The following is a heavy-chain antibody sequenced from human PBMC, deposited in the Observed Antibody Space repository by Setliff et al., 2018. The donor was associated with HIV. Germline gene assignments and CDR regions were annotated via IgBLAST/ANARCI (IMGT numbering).Heavy chain of an antibody. D-gene: IGHD3-10*01. V-gene: IGHV4-30-4*08. CDR3: AREGPYYYGMDV. CDR1: GVSLSNTDFY. Sequence: LTCAVSGVSLSNTDFYWTWVRQAPGVGLEWIGFIDYSGTTHYNPSLKSRVTISNDMSNNHFSLHLTSVTAADTAIYFCAREGPYYYGMDVWGQGTTVTVSS. CDR2: IDYSGTT. J-gene: IGHJ6*02.